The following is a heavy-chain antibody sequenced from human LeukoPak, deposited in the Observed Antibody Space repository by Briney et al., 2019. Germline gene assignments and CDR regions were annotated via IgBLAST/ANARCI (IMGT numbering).Heavy chain of an antibody. V-gene: IGHV4-59*08. J-gene: IGHJ4*02. Sequence: SETLSLTCTVSGGSISSYYWSWIRQPPGKGLEWIGYIYYSGSTNYNPSLKSRVTISVDTSKNQFSLKLSSVTAADTAVYYCARQKIWFGDGSFLDYWGQGTLVTVSS. D-gene: IGHD3-10*01. CDR3: ARQKIWFGDGSFLDY. CDR1: GGSISSYY. CDR2: IYYSGST.